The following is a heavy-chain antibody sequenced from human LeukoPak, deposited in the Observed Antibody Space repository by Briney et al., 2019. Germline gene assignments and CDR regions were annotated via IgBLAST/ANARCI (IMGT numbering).Heavy chain of an antibody. J-gene: IGHJ4*02. Sequence: PGGSLRLSCAASGFTFSSYSMNWVRQAPGKGLEWVSSISSSSSYIYYADSVKGRFTISRDNAKNSLYLQMNSLRAEDTAVYYCARKIRSYGQHFDYWGQGTLVTVSS. CDR1: GFTFSSYS. CDR2: ISSSSSYI. CDR3: ARKIRSYGQHFDY. V-gene: IGHV3-21*01. D-gene: IGHD5-18*01.